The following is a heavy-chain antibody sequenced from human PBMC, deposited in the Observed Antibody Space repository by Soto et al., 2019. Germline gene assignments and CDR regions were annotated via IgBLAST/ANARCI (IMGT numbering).Heavy chain of an antibody. CDR1: GYTFTSYY. CDR2: INPSGGST. D-gene: IGHD6-13*01. J-gene: IGHJ6*02. CDR3: ARDLATLSSWTYYYYYGMDV. V-gene: IGHV1-46*01. Sequence: QVQLVQSGAEVKKPGASVKVSCKASGYTFTSYYMHWVRQAPGQGLEWMGIINPSGGSTSYAQKFQGRVTMTRDTSTSTVYMELSSLTSEDTAVYYCARDLATLSSWTYYYYYGMDVWGQGTTVTVSS.